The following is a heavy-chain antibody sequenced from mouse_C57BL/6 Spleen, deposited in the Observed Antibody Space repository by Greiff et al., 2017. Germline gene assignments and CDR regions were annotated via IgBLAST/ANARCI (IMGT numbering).Heavy chain of an antibody. CDR2: IDPSDSYT. CDR1: GYTFTSYW. J-gene: IGHJ4*01. D-gene: IGHD1-1*01. V-gene: IGHV1-69*01. CDR3: ASDCYGSSSSMDY. Sequence: QVQLKQPGAELVLPGASVKLSCKASGYTFTSYWMHWVKQRPGQGLERIGEIDPSDSYTNYNQKFKGKSTLTVDKSSSTAYMQLSRLTSEDSAVYYSASDCYGSSSSMDYWGQGTSVTVSS.